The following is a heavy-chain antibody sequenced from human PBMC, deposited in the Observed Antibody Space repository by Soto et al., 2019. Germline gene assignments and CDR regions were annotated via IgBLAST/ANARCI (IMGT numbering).Heavy chain of an antibody. CDR2: ITPYNGNA. V-gene: IGHV1-18*04. CDR1: GYTFSNFG. J-gene: IGHJ4*02. CDR3: ARARMYSGAYHDY. D-gene: IGHD1-26*01. Sequence: ASVKVSCKASGYTFSNFGINWVRQAPGQGLEWMGWITPYNGNANYAQKYQDRLTVTADTSTNTAYLELRSLRSDDTAVYFCARARMYSGAYHDYWGQGTLVTVSS.